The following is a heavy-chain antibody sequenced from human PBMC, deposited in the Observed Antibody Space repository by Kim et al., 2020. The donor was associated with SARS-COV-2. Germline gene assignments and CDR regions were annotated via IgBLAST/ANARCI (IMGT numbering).Heavy chain of an antibody. CDR3: ASGPYGGYGEGYFDY. CDR1: GYTFTSYG. Sequence: ASVKVSCKASGYTFTSYGISWVRQAPGQGLEWMGWISAYNGNTNYAQKLQGRVTMTTDTSTSTAYMELRSLRSDDTAVYYCASGPYGGYGEGYFDYWGQGTLVTVSS. D-gene: IGHD5-12*01. V-gene: IGHV1-18*01. J-gene: IGHJ4*02. CDR2: ISAYNGNT.